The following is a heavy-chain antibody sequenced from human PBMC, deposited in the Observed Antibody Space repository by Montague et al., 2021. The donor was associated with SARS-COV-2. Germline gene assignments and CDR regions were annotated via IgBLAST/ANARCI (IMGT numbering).Heavy chain of an antibody. J-gene: IGHJ5*02. CDR1: GGSINNTSYY. CDR2: IFYRGNT. Sequence: SETRSLTCTVSGGSINNTSYYWGWIRQPPGKGLEWIGSIFYRGNTHYNVSLKSRVTVSVDTSKNQFSLNLTSVTAADTALYYCARLTTSGSIAWGQGALVTVSS. V-gene: IGHV4-39*01. CDR3: ARLTTSGSIA. D-gene: IGHD6-19*01.